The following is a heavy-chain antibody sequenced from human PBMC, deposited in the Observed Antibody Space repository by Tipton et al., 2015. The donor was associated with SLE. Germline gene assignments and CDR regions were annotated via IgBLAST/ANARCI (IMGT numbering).Heavy chain of an antibody. Sequence: TLSLTCTASGGSISSGYYWSWIRQPPGKGLEWIGEINHSGSTNYNPSLKSRVTISVDTSKNQFSLKLSSVTAADTAVYYCARLLFAYDSSGAYGYWGQGTLVTVSS. D-gene: IGHD3-22*01. V-gene: IGHV4-34*01. J-gene: IGHJ4*02. CDR1: GGSISSGYY. CDR2: INHSGST. CDR3: ARLLFAYDSSGAYGY.